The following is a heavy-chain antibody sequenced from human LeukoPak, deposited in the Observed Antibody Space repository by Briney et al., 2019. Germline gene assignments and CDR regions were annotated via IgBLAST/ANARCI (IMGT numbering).Heavy chain of an antibody. CDR2: IYNSGST. V-gene: IGHV4-34*01. D-gene: IGHD3-3*01. Sequence: PSETLSLTCAVYGGSFSGSNWSWIRQPPGKGLEWIGEIYNSGSTIYNPSLKSRVTISVDTSKNQFSLNLISVTAADTAVYYCARDRDYDFWSSSFHYGMDIWGQGTTVIVSS. CDR3: ARDRDYDFWSSSFHYGMDI. CDR1: GGSFSGSN. J-gene: IGHJ6*02.